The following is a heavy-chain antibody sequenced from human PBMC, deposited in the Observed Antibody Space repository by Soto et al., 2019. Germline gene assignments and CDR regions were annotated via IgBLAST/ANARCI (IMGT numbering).Heavy chain of an antibody. D-gene: IGHD7-27*01. CDR2: ISSSSSYI. CDR1: GFTFSSYS. V-gene: IGHV3-21*01. Sequence: GGSLRLSCAASGFTFSSYSMNWVRQAPGKGLEWVSSISSSSSYIYYANSVKGRFTISRDNAKNSLYLQMNSLRAEDTAVYYCARDQTGDSADAFDIWGQGTMVTVSS. J-gene: IGHJ3*02. CDR3: ARDQTGDSADAFDI.